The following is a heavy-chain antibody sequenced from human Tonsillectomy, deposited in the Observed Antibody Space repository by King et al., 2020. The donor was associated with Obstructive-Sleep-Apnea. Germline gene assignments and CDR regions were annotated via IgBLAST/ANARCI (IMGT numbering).Heavy chain of an antibody. D-gene: IGHD5-18*01. V-gene: IGHV1-8*01. CDR3: VRERGYPDY. J-gene: IGHJ4*02. CDR1: GYTFPSCD. CDR2: MYPNSGNT. Sequence: QLVQSGAEVKKPGASVKVSCRASGYTFPSCDINWGRQATGQGLEWVGWMYPNSGNTGYAQKFQGSVTMTRNTSMTTAYMELRSLTSEDTAVYYCVRERGYPDYWGQGTLVTVSS.